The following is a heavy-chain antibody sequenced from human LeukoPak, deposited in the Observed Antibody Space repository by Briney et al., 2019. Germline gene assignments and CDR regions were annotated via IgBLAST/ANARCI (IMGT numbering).Heavy chain of an antibody. D-gene: IGHD2-15*01. J-gene: IGHJ5*02. V-gene: IGHV3-21*01. CDR1: GFNFSSYS. CDR3: AREEEIVGSNWFDP. CDR2: ISSSSSYI. Sequence: PGGSLRLSRAASGFNFSSYSMNWVRQAPGQGLEWVSSISSSSSYICYADSLKGRFTISRDNAKNSLYLQMNSLRAQDTAVFYCAREEEIVGSNWFDPWGQGILVTVSS.